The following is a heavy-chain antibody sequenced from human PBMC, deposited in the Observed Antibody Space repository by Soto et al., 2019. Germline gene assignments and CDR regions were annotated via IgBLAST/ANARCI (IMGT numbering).Heavy chain of an antibody. CDR1: GFPLAALP. CDR2: TGLSGRTT. D-gene: IGHD1-20*01. CDR3: ATVHNTSRSFNF. J-gene: IGHJ4*02. Sequence: EVQLLESGGGLVQLGGPLRPSCVAFGFPLAALPLTGVGQVPGKGLEWVSTTGLSGRTTYYGDSVKGRFTVSRDNSKNTLDLQMSSLRAEDTAVYYCATVHNTSRSFNFWGRGTLVTVSS. V-gene: IGHV3-23*01.